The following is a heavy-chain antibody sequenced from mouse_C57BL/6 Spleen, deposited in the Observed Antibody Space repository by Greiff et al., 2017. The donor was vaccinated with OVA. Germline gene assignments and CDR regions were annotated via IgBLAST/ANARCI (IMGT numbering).Heavy chain of an antibody. J-gene: IGHJ1*03. CDR3: TRDITTVVAKDWYFDV. D-gene: IGHD1-1*01. Sequence: VQLKESGTVLARPGASVKMSCKTSGYTFTSYWMHWVKQRPGQGLEWIGAIYPGNSDTSYNQKFKGKAKLTAVTSASTAYMELSSLTNEDSAVYYCTRDITTVVAKDWYFDVWGTGTTVTVSS. V-gene: IGHV1-5*01. CDR2: IYPGNSDT. CDR1: GYTFTSYW.